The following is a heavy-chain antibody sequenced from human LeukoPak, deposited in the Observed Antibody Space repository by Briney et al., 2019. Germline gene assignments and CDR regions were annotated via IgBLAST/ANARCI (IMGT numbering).Heavy chain of an antibody. J-gene: IGHJ5*02. Sequence: PSETLSLTCTVSGYSISSGYYWGWIRQPPVKGLEWIGSIYDSGSTYYNPSLKSRVSISVDTSKNQFSLKLSSVTAADTAVYYCARVYSSSFNWFDPWGQGTLVTVSS. V-gene: IGHV4-38-2*02. CDR1: GYSISSGYY. CDR2: IYDSGST. D-gene: IGHD6-6*01. CDR3: ARVYSSSFNWFDP.